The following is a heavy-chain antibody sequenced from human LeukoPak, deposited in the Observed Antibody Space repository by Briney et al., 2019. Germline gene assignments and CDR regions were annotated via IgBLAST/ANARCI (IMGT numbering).Heavy chain of an antibody. Sequence: PGGSLRLSCAASGFSFSSYAMSWVRQAPGKGLEWMGIIYPGDSDTRYSPSFQGQVTISADKSISTAYLQWSSLKASDTAMYYCARAGYYDSSGYYNYPEDFDYWGQGTLVTVSS. CDR1: GFSFSSYA. V-gene: IGHV5-51*01. D-gene: IGHD3-22*01. CDR3: ARAGYYDSSGYYNYPEDFDY. J-gene: IGHJ4*02. CDR2: IYPGDSDT.